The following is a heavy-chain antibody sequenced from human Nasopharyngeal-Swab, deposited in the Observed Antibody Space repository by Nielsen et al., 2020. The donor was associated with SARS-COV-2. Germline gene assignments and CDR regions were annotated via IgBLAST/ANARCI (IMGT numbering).Heavy chain of an antibody. CDR3: ATGPAVGATPWFDP. D-gene: IGHD1-26*01. CDR1: GYTLTELS. Sequence: ASVKVSCKVSGYTLTELSMHWVRQAPGKGLEWMGGFDPEDGETIYAQKFQGRVTMTEDTSTDTAYMELSSLRSEDTAVYYCATGPAVGATPWFDPWGQGTLGTVSS. V-gene: IGHV1-24*01. CDR2: FDPEDGET. J-gene: IGHJ5*02.